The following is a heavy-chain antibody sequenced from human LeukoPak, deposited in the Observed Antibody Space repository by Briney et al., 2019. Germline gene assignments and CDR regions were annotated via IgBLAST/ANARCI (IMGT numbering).Heavy chain of an antibody. CDR1: GGSFRGYY. Sequence: NPSETLSLTCAVYGGSFRGYYWSWIRQPPGKGLEWIGEINHSGSTTYNPSRKSRVTISVDTSKNQFTLKLNSVSAADTAVYYCASSGWYRGYWGQGTLVTVSS. J-gene: IGHJ4*02. CDR3: ASSGWYRGY. CDR2: INHSGST. D-gene: IGHD6-19*01. V-gene: IGHV4-34*01.